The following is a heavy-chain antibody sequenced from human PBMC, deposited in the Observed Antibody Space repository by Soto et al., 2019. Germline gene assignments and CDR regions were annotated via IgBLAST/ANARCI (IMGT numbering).Heavy chain of an antibody. CDR3: ASATTYYYDSSGYYYV. J-gene: IGHJ4*02. Sequence: PSETLSLTCTVSGGPISSSSYYWGWIRQPPGKGLEWIGSIYYSGSTYYNPSLKSRVTISVDTSKNQFSLKLSSVTAADTAVYYCASATTYYYDSSGYYYVWGQGTLVTVSS. D-gene: IGHD3-22*01. V-gene: IGHV4-39*01. CDR1: GGPISSSSYY. CDR2: IYYSGST.